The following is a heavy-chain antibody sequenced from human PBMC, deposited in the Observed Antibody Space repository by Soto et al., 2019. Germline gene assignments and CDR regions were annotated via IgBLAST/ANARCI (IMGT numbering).Heavy chain of an antibody. CDR2: ISYDSVYI. V-gene: IGHV3-21*01. Sequence: GGSLRLSCAASGFTFSTYSMNWVRQAPGKGLGWVSSISYDSVYIYYADSVKGRFTISRDNAKNSLYLQMNSLRAEDTAVYYCARRIDSGEDYWGQGTLVTVSS. D-gene: IGHD2-15*01. CDR3: ARRIDSGEDY. J-gene: IGHJ4*02. CDR1: GFTFSTYS.